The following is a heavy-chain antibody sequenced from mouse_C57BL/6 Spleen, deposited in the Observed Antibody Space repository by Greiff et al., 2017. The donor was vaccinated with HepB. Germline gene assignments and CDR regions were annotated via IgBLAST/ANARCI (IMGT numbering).Heavy chain of an antibody. J-gene: IGHJ4*01. CDR3: ARSAVPGYAMDY. CDR1: GYSITSGYD. Sequence: EVQLQESGPGMVKPSQSLSLTCTVTGYSITSGYDWHWIRHFPGNKLEWMGYISYSGSTNYNPSLKSRISITHDTSKNHFFLKLNSVTTEDTATYYCARSAVPGYAMDYWGQGTSVTVSS. V-gene: IGHV3-1*01. CDR2: ISYSGST.